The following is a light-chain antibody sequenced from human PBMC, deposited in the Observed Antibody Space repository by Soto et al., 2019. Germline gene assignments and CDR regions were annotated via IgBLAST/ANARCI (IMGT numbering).Light chain of an antibody. J-gene: IGKJ5*01. CDR2: GTS. V-gene: IGKV3-15*01. Sequence: IVMTQSPATLSVSPGERATLSCRASQSVGRSLAWYQQEPGQAPRLLIYGTSARATGIPATFSGSGSGTEFTLTISSLQSEDFAIYYCQQYHNWPITFGQGTRLEIK. CDR3: QQYHNWPIT. CDR1: QSVGRS.